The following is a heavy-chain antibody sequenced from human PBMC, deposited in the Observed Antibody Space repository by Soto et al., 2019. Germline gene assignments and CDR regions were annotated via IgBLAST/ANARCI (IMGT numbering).Heavy chain of an antibody. CDR2: IYWDDDK. D-gene: IGHD3-10*01. J-gene: IGHJ4*02. V-gene: IGHV2-5*02. CDR1: GFSLSTSGVG. CDR3: AHESGTREWFGELLVGYFDY. Sequence: QITLKESGPTLVKPTQTLTLTCTFSGFSLSTSGVGVGWIRQPPGKALEWLALIYWDDDKRYSPSLKSRLTITKDTSKNQVVLTMTNMDPVDTATYYCAHESGTREWFGELLVGYFDYWGQGTLVTVSS.